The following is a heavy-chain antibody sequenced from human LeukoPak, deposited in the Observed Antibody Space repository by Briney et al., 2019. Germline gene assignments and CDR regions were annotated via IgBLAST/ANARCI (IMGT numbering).Heavy chain of an antibody. CDR1: GYSFTSYW. V-gene: IGHV3-7*04. CDR3: ARNMGDY. CDR2: INQDGTEK. D-gene: IGHD2/OR15-2a*01. J-gene: IGHJ4*02. Sequence: GESLKISCKGSGYSFTSYWIGWVRQMPGKGLEWVANINQDGTEKNYVDSVKGRFTISRDNAKNSLYLQMNSLRAEDTAVYYCARNMGDYWGQGTLVTVSS.